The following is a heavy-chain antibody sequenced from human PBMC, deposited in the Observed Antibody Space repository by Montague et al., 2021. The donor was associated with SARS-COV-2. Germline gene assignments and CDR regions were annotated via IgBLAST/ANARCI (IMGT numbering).Heavy chain of an antibody. D-gene: IGHD3-10*01. CDR2: LSGSGGIT. CDR3: AKVSTAYFSGAGSFDFDY. V-gene: IGHV3-23*01. J-gene: IGHJ4*02. Sequence: SLRLSCAASGFTFGIYAMSWVRQAPGKGLDWVSGLSGSGGITYYADSVKGRFTISRDNSKNTLFLHMNSLRAEDTAVYYCAKVSTAYFSGAGSFDFDYWGQGSMVTASS. CDR1: GFTFGIYA.